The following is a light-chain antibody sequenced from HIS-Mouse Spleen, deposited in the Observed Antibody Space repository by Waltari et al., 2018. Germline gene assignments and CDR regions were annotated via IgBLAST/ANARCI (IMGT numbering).Light chain of an antibody. CDR2: HVS. J-gene: IGLJ2*01. CDR1: SSDVGGYTY. Sequence: QSALTQPASVSASPGQSITISCTGTSSDVGGYTYVSWYQQHPGKAPKLMMYHVSNRPSGVYNRFSVSKAVHTASRTSSGLKAEAEADYCCSSYTISSFNGVFGGGTKLTVL. V-gene: IGLV2-14*03. CDR3: SSYTISSFNGV.